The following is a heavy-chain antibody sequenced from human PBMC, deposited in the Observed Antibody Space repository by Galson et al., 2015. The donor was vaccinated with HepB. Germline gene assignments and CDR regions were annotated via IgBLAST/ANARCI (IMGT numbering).Heavy chain of an antibody. V-gene: IGHV3-23*01. CDR3: VKKRGATVFFGMDV. CDR1: GLNFPRFA. D-gene: IGHD3-16*01. CDR2: LSASGKTT. Sequence: SLRLSCAASGLNFPRFAMSWVRQAPGKGLEWVSSLSASGKTTYYADSAKGRFTISRDNSNRTLYLQMDSLRAEDTAKYYCVKKRGATVFFGMDVWGQGTTVTVAS. J-gene: IGHJ6*02.